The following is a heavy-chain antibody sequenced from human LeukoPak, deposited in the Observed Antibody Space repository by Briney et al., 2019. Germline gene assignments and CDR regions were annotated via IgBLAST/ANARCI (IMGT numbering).Heavy chain of an antibody. D-gene: IGHD3-10*01. CDR3: AREIFGSGSHPDY. J-gene: IGHJ4*02. CDR2: IWHDGSHK. V-gene: IGHV3-33*01. Sequence: PGGSLRLSCAASGFAFNTYAMHWVRQAPGKGLEWVTLIWHDGSHKFYIDSVRGRFTISRDNSRNTVYLQMNGLRAEDTAVYYCAREIFGSGSHPDYWGQGTLVTVSS. CDR1: GFAFNTYA.